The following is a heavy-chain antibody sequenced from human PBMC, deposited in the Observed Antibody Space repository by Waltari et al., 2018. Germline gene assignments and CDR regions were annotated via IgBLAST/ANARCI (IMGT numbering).Heavy chain of an antibody. CDR2: IIPSFGTA. CDR3: ARDLLEMATIIGGY. V-gene: IGHV1-69*08. CDR1: GGTFSSYA. Sequence: QVQLVQSGAEVKKPGSSVKVSCKASGGTFSSYAISWVRQAPGQGLEWMGRIIPSFGTANYAQKFQGRGTITADKSTSTAYMELSSLRSEDTAVYYCARDLLEMATIIGGYWGQGTLVTVSS. D-gene: IGHD5-12*01. J-gene: IGHJ4*02.